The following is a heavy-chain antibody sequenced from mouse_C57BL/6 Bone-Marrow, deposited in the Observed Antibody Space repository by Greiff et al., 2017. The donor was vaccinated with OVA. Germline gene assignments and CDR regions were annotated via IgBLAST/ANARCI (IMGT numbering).Heavy chain of an antibody. CDR3: ARHGGVDY. CDR1: GFTFSDYY. CDR2: ISNGGGST. Sequence: EVKLVESGGGLVQPGGSLKLSCAASGFTFSDYYMYWVRQTPEKRLEWVAYISNGGGSTYYPDTVRGRFTISRDNAKNTLYLQMSRLKSEDTAMYYCARHGGVDYWGQGTSVTVSS. V-gene: IGHV5-12*01. J-gene: IGHJ4*01.